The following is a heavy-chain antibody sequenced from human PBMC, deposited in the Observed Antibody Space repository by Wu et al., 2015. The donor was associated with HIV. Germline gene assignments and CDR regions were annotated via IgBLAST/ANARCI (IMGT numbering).Heavy chain of an antibody. V-gene: IGHV1-2*02. Sequence: QVQLVQSGAEVKKPGASVKVSCKASGYTFTGYYMHWVRQAPGQGLEWMGWINPNSGGTNYAQKFQGRVTMTRDTSISTAYMELSRLRSDDTAVYYCARDIVVVPAASHFDLWGRGTLVTVSS. CDR1: GYTFTGYY. D-gene: IGHD2-2*01. CDR2: INPNSGGT. J-gene: IGHJ2*01. CDR3: ARDIVVVPAASHFDL.